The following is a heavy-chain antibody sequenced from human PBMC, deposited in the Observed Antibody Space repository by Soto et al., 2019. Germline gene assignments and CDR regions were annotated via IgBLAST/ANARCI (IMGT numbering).Heavy chain of an antibody. CDR3: AKDRSGSYWP. D-gene: IGHD1-26*01. Sequence: PGGPLRLACEASGFTFRNYKINWVRPAPGKSLEGVSLISIGSSSMDYADSVKGRFTISRVIAKNTLYIQMNSLIVEDSVVYYCAKDRSGSYWPWGQGTLVTVSS. J-gene: IGHJ5*02. CDR2: ISIGSSSM. V-gene: IGHV3-48*01. CDR1: GFTFRNYK.